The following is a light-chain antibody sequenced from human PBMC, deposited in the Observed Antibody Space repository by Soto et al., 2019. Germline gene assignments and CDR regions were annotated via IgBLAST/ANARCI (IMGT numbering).Light chain of an antibody. CDR1: TGDVGGYNY. V-gene: IGLV2-11*01. Sequence: QSVLTQPRSVSGSPGQSVTISCTGTTGDVGGYNYVSWYQHHPGKVPKLVIYEVAERPSGVPARFSGSKSGNTASLTISGLQPEDEADYYCCSFAGAYTLDVVFGGGTKLTVL. J-gene: IGLJ2*01. CDR3: CSFAGAYTLDVV. CDR2: EVA.